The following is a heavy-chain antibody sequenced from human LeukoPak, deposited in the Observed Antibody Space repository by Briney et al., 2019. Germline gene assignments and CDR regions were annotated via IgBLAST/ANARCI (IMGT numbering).Heavy chain of an antibody. J-gene: IGHJ6*02. CDR1: GYTFTSYY. V-gene: IGHV1-46*01. Sequence: GASVKVSCKASGYTFTSYYMHWVRQAPGQGLEWMGIINPSGGSTSYAQKFQGRVTITADKSTSTAYMELSSLRSEDTAVYYCAIPPRATRYYGMDVWGQGTTVTVSS. D-gene: IGHD1-26*01. CDR2: INPSGGST. CDR3: AIPPRATRYYGMDV.